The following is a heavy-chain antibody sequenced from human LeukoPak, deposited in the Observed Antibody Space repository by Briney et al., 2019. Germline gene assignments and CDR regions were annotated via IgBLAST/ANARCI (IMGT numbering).Heavy chain of an antibody. V-gene: IGHV4-34*01. J-gene: IGHJ4*02. CDR2: INHSGST. D-gene: IGHD2-21*02. CDR3: ARGPPYIVVVTAIGFFDY. Sequence: GSLRLSCAASGFTFSSYWSWIRQPPGKGLEWIGEINHSGSTNYNPSLKSRVTISVDTSKNQFSLKLSSVTAADTAVYYCARGPPYIVVVTAIGFFDYWGQGTLVTVSS. CDR1: GFTFSSY.